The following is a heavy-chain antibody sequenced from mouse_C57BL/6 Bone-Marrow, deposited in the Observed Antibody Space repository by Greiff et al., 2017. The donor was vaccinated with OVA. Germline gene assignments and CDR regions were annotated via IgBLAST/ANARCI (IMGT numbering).Heavy chain of an antibody. J-gene: IGHJ3*01. Sequence: VQLQESGPGLVQPSQSLSITCTVSGFSLTSYGVHWVRQSPGQGLEWLGVIWRGGGRDYNAAFMFSLGITTDNSTRHVFFTMNSLQADDTAIYDCAKSYCGSSYPAWFAYWGQGTLVTVSA. CDR1: GFSLTSYG. V-gene: IGHV2-5*01. D-gene: IGHD1-1*01. CDR2: IWRGGGR. CDR3: AKSYCGSSYPAWFAY.